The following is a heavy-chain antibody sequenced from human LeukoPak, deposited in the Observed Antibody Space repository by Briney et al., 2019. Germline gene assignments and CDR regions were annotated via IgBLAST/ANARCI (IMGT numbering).Heavy chain of an antibody. CDR1: GFIFNNYG. V-gene: IGHV3-7*01. CDR3: ARTWIQLWFLDY. J-gene: IGHJ4*02. D-gene: IGHD5-18*01. CDR2: IKQDGSEK. Sequence: GGSLRLSCVASGFIFNNYGMNWVRQAPGKGLEWVASIKQDGSEKYYVDSVKGRFTISRDNAKNSLYLQMNSLRAEDTAVYYCARTWIQLWFLDYWGQETLVTVSS.